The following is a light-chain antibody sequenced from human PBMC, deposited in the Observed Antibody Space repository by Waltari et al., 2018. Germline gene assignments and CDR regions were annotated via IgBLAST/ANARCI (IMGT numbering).Light chain of an antibody. J-gene: IGLJ3*02. V-gene: IGLV1-51*01. Sequence: QSVLTQPPSVSAAPGQRVTISCSGGSSNIGKNDVSWYQQLPGTAPNLLITDNNKRPVGLPHRFSGSKSGTSATLGIAGLQTGDEADYYSATGDSRLCVVVFGGGTKVTVL. CDR2: DNN. CDR3: ATGDSRLCVVV. CDR1: SSNIGKND.